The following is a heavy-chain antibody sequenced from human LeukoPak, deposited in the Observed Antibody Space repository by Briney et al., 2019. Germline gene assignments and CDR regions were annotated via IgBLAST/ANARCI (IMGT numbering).Heavy chain of an antibody. J-gene: IGHJ5*01. CDR3: ARGPPDFYNSGSYYNGYNWFDS. CDR1: GGSISNGTSY. CDR2: IYSSGST. Sequence: SQTLSLTCTVSGGSISNGTSYWTWIRQPAGKSLEWLGRIYSSGSTNYNPSLKSRVTISADTSKNQFSLTLTSVTAADTAVYYCARGPPDFYNSGSYYNGYNWFDSWGQGTLVTVSS. V-gene: IGHV4-61*02. D-gene: IGHD3-10*01.